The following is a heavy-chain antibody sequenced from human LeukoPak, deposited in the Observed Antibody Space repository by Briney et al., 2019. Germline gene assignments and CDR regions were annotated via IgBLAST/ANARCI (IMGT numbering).Heavy chain of an antibody. J-gene: IGHJ4*02. Sequence: GRSLRLSCAASVFTFRTYWMHGVREVPGKGLLWVARIKGDGSTTIYADSAKGRFTISRDNSKNTLYLQTRSLRAEDTAVYYCVRASTTVPNLLDYWGQGTLVTVSS. CDR2: IKGDGSTT. CDR3: VRASTTVPNLLDY. D-gene: IGHD4-17*01. CDR1: VFTFRTYW. V-gene: IGHV3-74*01.